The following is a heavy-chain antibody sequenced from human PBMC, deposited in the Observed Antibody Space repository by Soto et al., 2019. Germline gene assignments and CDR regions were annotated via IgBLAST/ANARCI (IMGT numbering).Heavy chain of an antibody. CDR3: ARTAVAGNQRPYYYYMDV. V-gene: IGHV3-21*01. CDR1: GFTFSSYS. D-gene: IGHD6-19*01. CDR2: ISSSSSYI. J-gene: IGHJ6*03. Sequence: EVQLVESGGGLVKPGGSLRLSCAASGFTFSSYSMNWVRQAPGKGLEWVSSISSSSSYIYYADSVKGRFTISRDNAKNSLYLQMNSLRAEDTAVYYCARTAVAGNQRPYYYYMDVWGKGTTVTVSS.